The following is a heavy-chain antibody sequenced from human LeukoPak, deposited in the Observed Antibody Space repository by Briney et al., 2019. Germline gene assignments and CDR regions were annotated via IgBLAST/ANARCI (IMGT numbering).Heavy chain of an antibody. J-gene: IGHJ2*01. Sequence: PGGSLRLSCAASGFTFGSYSMHWVRQAPGKGLEWVAVISYDGYEKNYGDPVKGRFTISRENFKSTLFLQMNSLRAEDTAVYYCAKGEGDYGDWYFDLWGRGTLVTVSS. CDR3: AKGEGDYGDWYFDL. CDR2: ISYDGYEK. D-gene: IGHD4-17*01. CDR1: GFTFGSYS. V-gene: IGHV3-30-3*01.